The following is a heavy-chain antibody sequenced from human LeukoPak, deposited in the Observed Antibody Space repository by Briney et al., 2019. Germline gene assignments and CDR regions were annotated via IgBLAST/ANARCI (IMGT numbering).Heavy chain of an antibody. J-gene: IGHJ4*02. CDR3: ARKDYSYGPFDY. Sequence: GGSLRLSCAASGFTVSSNYMSWVRQAPGKGLEWVSVIYSGGSTYYADSVKGRFTISRDNSKNTLYLQMNSLRAEDTAVYYCARKDYSYGPFDYWGQGTLVTVSS. CDR2: IYSGGST. D-gene: IGHD5-18*01. V-gene: IGHV3-53*01. CDR1: GFTVSSNY.